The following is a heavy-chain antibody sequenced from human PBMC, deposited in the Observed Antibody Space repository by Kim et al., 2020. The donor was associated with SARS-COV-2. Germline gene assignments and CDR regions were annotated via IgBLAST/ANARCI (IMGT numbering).Heavy chain of an antibody. CDR2: ISWDGGST. Sequence: GGSLRLSCAASVFTFDDYAMHWVRQAPGKGLEWVSLISWDGGSTYYADSVKGRFTISRDNSKNSLYLQMNSLRAEDTALYYCAKDMRVGATWRGDAFDIWGQGTMVTVSS. J-gene: IGHJ3*02. V-gene: IGHV3-43D*03. D-gene: IGHD1-26*01. CDR1: VFTFDDYA. CDR3: AKDMRVGATWRGDAFDI.